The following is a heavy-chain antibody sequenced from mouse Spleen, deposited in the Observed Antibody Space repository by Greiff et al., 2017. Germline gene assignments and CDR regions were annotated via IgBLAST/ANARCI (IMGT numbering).Heavy chain of an antibody. Sequence: VQLQQSGAELVRPGASVKLSCTASGFNIKDYYTHWVKQRPEQGLEWIGRIDPEDGDTEYAPKFQGKATMTADTSSNTAYLQLSSLTSEDTAVYYCTTGVGGAWFAYWGQGTLVTVSA. V-gene: IGHV14-1*01. CDR3: TTGVGGAWFAY. CDR1: GFNIKDYY. J-gene: IGHJ3*01. CDR2: IDPEDGDT. D-gene: IGHD1-1*02.